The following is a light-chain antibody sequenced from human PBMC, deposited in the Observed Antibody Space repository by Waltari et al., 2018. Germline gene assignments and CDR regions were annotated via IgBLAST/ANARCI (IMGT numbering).Light chain of an antibody. CDR1: NIGSKS. J-gene: IGLJ2*01. Sequence: NNIGSKSVHWYQQRPGQAPILVLYDDSDRPSGIPDRFSGSNSGNTATLTISRVEAGDEADYYYQVWDGSTDVVFGGGTKLTVL. CDR3: QVWDGSTDVV. CDR2: DDS. V-gene: IGLV3-21*02.